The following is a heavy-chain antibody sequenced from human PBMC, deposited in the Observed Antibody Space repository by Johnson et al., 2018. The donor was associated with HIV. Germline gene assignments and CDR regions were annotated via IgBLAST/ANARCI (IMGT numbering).Heavy chain of an antibody. CDR2: IYIGGNT. D-gene: IGHD6-6*01. CDR1: ALSVSTNY. Sequence: VQLVESGGGLMQPGGSLRLSCAASALSVSTNYISWVRQAPGKGLEWISVIYIGGNTYYADSVKGRFTISRDNSKNTLYLQMNSLRAEDTAVYYCAKSGPSKQLVDAFDIWGQGTMVTVSS. V-gene: IGHV3-66*03. CDR3: AKSGPSKQLVDAFDI. J-gene: IGHJ3*02.